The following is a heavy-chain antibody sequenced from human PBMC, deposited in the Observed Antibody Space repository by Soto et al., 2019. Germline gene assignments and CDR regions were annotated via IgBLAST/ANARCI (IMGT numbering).Heavy chain of an antibody. J-gene: IGHJ6*03. CDR3: ARGRPFPYYYYYMDV. CDR2: MNPNSGNT. V-gene: IGHV1-8*01. Sequence: GASVKVSCKASGYTFTSYDINWVRQATGQGLEWMGWMNPNSGNTGYAQKFQGRVTMTRNTSISTAYMELSSLRSEDTAVYYCARGRPFPYYYYYMDVWGKGTTVTVSS. CDR1: GYTFTSYD.